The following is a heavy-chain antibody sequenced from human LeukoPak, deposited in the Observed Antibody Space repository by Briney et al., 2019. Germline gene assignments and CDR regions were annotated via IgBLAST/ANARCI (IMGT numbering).Heavy chain of an antibody. Sequence: SETQSLTCTVSGGSITSDVHYWNWIRQSAEKGLEWIGRIHTTGSLDYNPSLKSRVTISIDTSSNHFSLMMDSVTTTDTAVYYCARGTKSPRTTVLTSFWYFDLWGRGTLVTVSS. CDR3: ARGTKSPRTTVLTSFWYFDL. V-gene: IGHV4-61*02. CDR2: IHTTGSL. CDR1: GGSITSDVHY. J-gene: IGHJ2*01. D-gene: IGHD4-17*01.